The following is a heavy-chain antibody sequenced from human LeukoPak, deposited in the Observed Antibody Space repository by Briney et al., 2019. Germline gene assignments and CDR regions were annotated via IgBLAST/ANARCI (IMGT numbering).Heavy chain of an antibody. Sequence: GGSLRLSCAASGFTFSSYTMSWVRQAPGKGLEWVSGISGSGGSTYYADSVKGRFTISRDNSKNTLYLQMNSLRAEDTAVYYCANGLDFWSGYTQDYWGQGTLVTVSS. D-gene: IGHD3-3*01. CDR2: ISGSGGST. J-gene: IGHJ4*02. CDR3: ANGLDFWSGYTQDY. CDR1: GFTFSSYT. V-gene: IGHV3-23*01.